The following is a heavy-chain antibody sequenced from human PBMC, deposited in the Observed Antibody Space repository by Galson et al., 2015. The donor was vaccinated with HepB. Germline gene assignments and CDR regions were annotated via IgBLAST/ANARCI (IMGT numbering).Heavy chain of an antibody. CDR2: IIPILGIA. Sequence: SVKVSCKASGGTFSSYTISWVRQAPGQGLEWMGRIIPILGIANYAQKFQARVTITADKSTSTAYMELTSLRSEDTAVYYYARQSMFLGHAFDIWGQGTMVTVSS. CDR3: ARQSMFLGHAFDI. CDR1: GGTFSSYT. J-gene: IGHJ3*02. D-gene: IGHD3-10*02. V-gene: IGHV1-69*02.